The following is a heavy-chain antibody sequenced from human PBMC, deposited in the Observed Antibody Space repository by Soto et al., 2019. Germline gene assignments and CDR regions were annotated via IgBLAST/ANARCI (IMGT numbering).Heavy chain of an antibody. CDR1: GFTFDEYA. CDR2: VSGNSASI. V-gene: IGHV3-9*01. CDR3: ASITLIPNWFDP. J-gene: IGHJ5*02. D-gene: IGHD3-10*01. Sequence: GGSLRLSCAASGFTFDEYAMHWVRQAPGKGLEWVSGVSGNSASIDYGDSVKGRFTISRDNAKNSLYLQMNSLRAEDTAVYYCASITLIPNWFDPWGQGTLVTVSS.